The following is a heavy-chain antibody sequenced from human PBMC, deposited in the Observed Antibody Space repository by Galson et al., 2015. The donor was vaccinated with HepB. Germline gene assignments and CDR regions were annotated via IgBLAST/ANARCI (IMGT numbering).Heavy chain of an antibody. Sequence: SLRLSCAASGFSFSSYAMHWVRQAPGKGLEWVAIISYDGSYKYFADSVKGRFTISRDNSMNTLYLQMNSLRAEDTAVCYCARGPQVLLWFGELELDYWGQGTLVAVSS. CDR1: GFSFSSYA. D-gene: IGHD3-10*01. V-gene: IGHV3-30*04. J-gene: IGHJ4*02. CDR2: ISYDGSYK. CDR3: ARGPQVLLWFGELELDY.